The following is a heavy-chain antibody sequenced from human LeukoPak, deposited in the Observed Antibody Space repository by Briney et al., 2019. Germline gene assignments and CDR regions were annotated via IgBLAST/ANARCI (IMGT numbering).Heavy chain of an antibody. V-gene: IGHV1-2*02. D-gene: IGHD6-13*01. CDR3: ARVKGIAANFDY. CDR2: INPNSGGT. J-gene: IGHJ4*02. CDR1: GYTFTGYY. Sequence: ASVKVSCKASGYTFTGYYMHWVRQAPGQGLEWMGWINPNSGGTNYAQKFRGRVTMTRDTSISTAYMELSRLRSDDTAVYYCARVKGIAANFDYWGQGTLVTVSS.